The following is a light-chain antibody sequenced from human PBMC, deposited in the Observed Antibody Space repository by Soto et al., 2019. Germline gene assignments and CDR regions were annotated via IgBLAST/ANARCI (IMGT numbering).Light chain of an antibody. Sequence: EIVLTQSPGTLSLSPGERATLSCRASQSVSSYLAWYQQKPGQAPRLLIYDASNRATGIPARFSGSGSGTDFTLTISSLEPEDFAVYYCQQRSNWPRLTLGGGTKVDIK. CDR3: QQRSNWPRLT. J-gene: IGKJ4*01. CDR2: DAS. CDR1: QSVSSY. V-gene: IGKV3-11*01.